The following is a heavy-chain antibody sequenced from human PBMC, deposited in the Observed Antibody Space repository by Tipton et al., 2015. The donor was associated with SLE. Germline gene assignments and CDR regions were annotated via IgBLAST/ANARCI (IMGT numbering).Heavy chain of an antibody. Sequence: QVQLVQSGAEVKKPGASVKVSCKASGYTFTSYYMHWVRQAPGQGLEWMGIINPSGGSTSYAQKFQGRVTMTRDTSTSTVYMELSSLRSDDTAVYYCARAHPWIAAAAPVTFDIWGQGTMVTVSS. CDR1: GYTFTSYY. J-gene: IGHJ3*02. CDR2: INPSGGST. CDR3: ARAHPWIAAAAPVTFDI. V-gene: IGHV1-46*01. D-gene: IGHD6-13*01.